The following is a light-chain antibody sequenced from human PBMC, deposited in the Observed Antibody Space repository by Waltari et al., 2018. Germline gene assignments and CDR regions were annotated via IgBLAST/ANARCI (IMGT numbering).Light chain of an antibody. CDR1: QSVSRT. CDR3: QKYGTLPAT. Sequence: EIVLTQSPGTLSLSPGERATLSCRASQSVSRTLAWYQQKPGQAPRLLIYDASTRATGIPDRFSGSWSGTDFSLTISRVEPEDFAVYYCQKYGTLPATFGQGTKVEIK. J-gene: IGKJ1*01. CDR2: DAS. V-gene: IGKV3-20*01.